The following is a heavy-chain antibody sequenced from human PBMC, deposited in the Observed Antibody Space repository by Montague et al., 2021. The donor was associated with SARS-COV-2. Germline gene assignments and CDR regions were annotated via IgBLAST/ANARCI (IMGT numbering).Heavy chain of an antibody. CDR3: ARHTSERITMVQAFDI. Sequence: SETLSLTCAVSGGPITSYYWNWIRQPPGKGLEYIGYIYHSGSTTYNPSLKSRVSISVDTSKNQFSLKLRSVTAADTAVYYCARHTSERITMVQAFDIWGQGTMVTVSS. J-gene: IGHJ3*02. V-gene: IGHV4-59*01. D-gene: IGHD3-10*01. CDR2: IYHSGST. CDR1: GGPITSYY.